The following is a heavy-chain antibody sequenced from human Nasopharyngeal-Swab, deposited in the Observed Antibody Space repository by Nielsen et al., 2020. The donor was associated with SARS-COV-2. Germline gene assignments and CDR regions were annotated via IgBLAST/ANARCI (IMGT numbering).Heavy chain of an antibody. V-gene: IGHV3-21*01. J-gene: IGHJ6*03. Sequence: GSLRLSCAASGFTFSSYSMNWVRQAPGKGLELVSSISSSSSYIYYADSVKGRFTISRDNAKNSLYLQMNSLRAEDTAVYYCASDYCSSTSCYFGADYYYMDVWGKGTTVTVSS. CDR2: ISSSSSYI. CDR3: ASDYCSSTSCYFGADYYYMDV. D-gene: IGHD2-2*01. CDR1: GFTFSSYS.